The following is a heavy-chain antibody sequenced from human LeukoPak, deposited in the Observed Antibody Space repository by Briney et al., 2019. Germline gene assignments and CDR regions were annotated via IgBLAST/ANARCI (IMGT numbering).Heavy chain of an antibody. CDR1: GXTFSTYA. Sequence: GGSLRLSCAASGXTFSTYAMSWVXKAPGXGLEWVSIISGGGVNTYYVDSVKGRFTISRDNSRNTLYLQMNSLRVEDTAVYYCAKGHTDYGTGFDCWGQGTLVIVSS. V-gene: IGHV3-23*01. J-gene: IGHJ4*02. D-gene: IGHD4-17*01. CDR2: ISGGGVNT. CDR3: AKGHTDYGTGFDC.